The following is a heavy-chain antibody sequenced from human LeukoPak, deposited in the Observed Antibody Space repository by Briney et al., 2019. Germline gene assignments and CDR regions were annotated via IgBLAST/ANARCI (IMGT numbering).Heavy chain of an antibody. Sequence: PGGSLRLSCAASGFTFDDYGMSWVRQAPGKGLEWVSAISGSGGSTYYADSVKGRFTISRDNSKNTLYLQMNSLRAEDTAVYYCAKEGGSGSYEYFQHWGQGTLVTVSS. CDR2: ISGSGGST. D-gene: IGHD3-10*01. V-gene: IGHV3-23*01. J-gene: IGHJ1*01. CDR3: AKEGGSGSYEYFQH. CDR1: GFTFDDYG.